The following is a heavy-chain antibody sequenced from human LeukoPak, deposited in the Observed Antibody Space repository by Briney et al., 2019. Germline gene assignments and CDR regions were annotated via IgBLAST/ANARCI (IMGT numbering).Heavy chain of an antibody. Sequence: GGSLRLSCAASGFTLSDYYMSWIRQAPGKGLEWVSYISSSGSTIYYADSVKGRFTISRDNAKNSLYLQMNSLRAEDTAVYYCARDGGSDIVPYNWFDPWGQGTLVTVSS. D-gene: IGHD2-8*01. CDR1: GFTLSDYY. CDR3: ARDGGSDIVPYNWFDP. V-gene: IGHV3-11*01. CDR2: ISSSGSTI. J-gene: IGHJ5*02.